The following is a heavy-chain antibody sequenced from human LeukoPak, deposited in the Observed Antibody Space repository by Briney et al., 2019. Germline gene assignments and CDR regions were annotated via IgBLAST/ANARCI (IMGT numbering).Heavy chain of an antibody. V-gene: IGHV4-31*03. CDR3: ARVTQGSSSFFDY. CDR2: IYYSGST. CDR1: GCSISSGGYY. J-gene: IGHJ4*02. D-gene: IGHD6-6*01. Sequence: TLSLTCTVSGCSISSGGYYWSWIRQHPGKGLEWIGYIYYSGSTYYNPSLKSRVTISIDTSKNQFSLKLSSVTAADTAVYYCARVTQGSSSFFDYWGQGTLVTVSS.